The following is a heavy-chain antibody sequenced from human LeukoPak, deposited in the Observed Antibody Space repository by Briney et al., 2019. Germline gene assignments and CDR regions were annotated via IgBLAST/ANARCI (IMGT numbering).Heavy chain of an antibody. CDR3: ATFRAVSLGFDY. J-gene: IGHJ4*02. D-gene: IGHD1-26*01. CDR1: GFTFSSYA. CDR2: ISGSGGST. Sequence: GGSLRLSCAASGFTFSSYAMSWFRQAPGKGLEWVSAISGSGGSTYYADSVKGRFTISRDNSKNTLYLQMNSLRAEDTAVYYCATFRAVSLGFDYWGQGTLVTVSS. V-gene: IGHV3-23*01.